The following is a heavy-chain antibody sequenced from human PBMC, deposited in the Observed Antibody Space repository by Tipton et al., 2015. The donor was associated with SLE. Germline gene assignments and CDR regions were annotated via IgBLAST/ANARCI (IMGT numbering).Heavy chain of an antibody. Sequence: QLVQSGAEVKKPGASVKVSCKASGYTFTSYDINWVRQATGQGLEWMGWMNPNSGNTGYAQKFQGRVTMTRNTSVSTACMELSSLRSEDTAVYYCARGFLWFGETDAFDIWGQGTMVTVSS. V-gene: IGHV1-8*02. CDR1: GYTFTSYD. CDR3: ARGFLWFGETDAFDI. CDR2: MNPNSGNT. J-gene: IGHJ3*02. D-gene: IGHD3-10*01.